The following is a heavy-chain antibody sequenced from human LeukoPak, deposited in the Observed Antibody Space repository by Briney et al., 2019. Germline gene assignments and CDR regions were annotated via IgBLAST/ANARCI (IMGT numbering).Heavy chain of an antibody. J-gene: IGHJ4*02. Sequence: PSETLSLTCAVYGGSFSGYYWSWIRQPPGKGLEWIGEINHSGSTNYNPSLKSRVTISVDTSKNQFSLKLSSVTAADTAVYYCARGSITMVRGVADVKYYFDYWGQGTLVTVSS. V-gene: IGHV4-34*01. CDR2: INHSGST. D-gene: IGHD3-10*01. CDR3: ARGSITMVRGVADVKYYFDY. CDR1: GGSFSGYY.